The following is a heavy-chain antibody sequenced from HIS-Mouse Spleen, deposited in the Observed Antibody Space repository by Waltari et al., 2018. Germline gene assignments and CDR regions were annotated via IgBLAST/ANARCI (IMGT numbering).Heavy chain of an antibody. Sequence: EVQLVESGGGLVQPGGSLRLSWSASGFTFSSYRMNWVRQAPGKGVEWVSYISSSGSTIYYADSVKGRFTISRDNAKNSLYLQMNSLRAEDTAVYYCARYRGYYGDYWGQGTLVTVSS. CDR2: ISSSGSTI. CDR1: GFTFSSYR. D-gene: IGHD3-22*01. CDR3: ARYRGYYGDY. V-gene: IGHV3-48*01. J-gene: IGHJ4*02.